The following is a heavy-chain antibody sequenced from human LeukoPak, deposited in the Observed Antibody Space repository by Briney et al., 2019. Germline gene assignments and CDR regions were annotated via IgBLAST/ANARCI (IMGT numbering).Heavy chain of an antibody. CDR3: AKRGVVIRGLRAIGYHQEAYHYDF. V-gene: IGHV3-23*01. Sequence: GGSLRLPCVVSGISLSNYAMTWVRQAPGKGLEWVSYISERGGSTTYADSVKGRFTISRDTSLNTLYLQMNNLRAEDTAVYFCAKRGVVIRGLRAIGYHQEAYHYDFWGQGVLVTVSS. CDR2: ISERGGST. D-gene: IGHD3-10*01. CDR1: GISLSNYA. J-gene: IGHJ4*02.